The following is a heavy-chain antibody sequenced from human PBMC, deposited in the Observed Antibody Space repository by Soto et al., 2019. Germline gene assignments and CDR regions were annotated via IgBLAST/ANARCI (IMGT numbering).Heavy chain of an antibody. J-gene: IGHJ4*02. CDR1: GYTFTSYA. Sequence: QVQLVQSGAEEMKPGASVKVSCKASGYTFTSYAMHWVRQAPGQRLEWMGWINAGNGNTKYSQKFQGRVTITRDTSANTAYMELSSLRSEDTAVYYCARSFVVVTDFDYWGQGTLVTVSS. D-gene: IGHD2-21*02. CDR2: INAGNGNT. CDR3: ARSFVVVTDFDY. V-gene: IGHV1-3*05.